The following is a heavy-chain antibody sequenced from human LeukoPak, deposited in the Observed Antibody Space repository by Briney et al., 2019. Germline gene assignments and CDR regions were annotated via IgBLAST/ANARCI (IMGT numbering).Heavy chain of an antibody. CDR3: ARGPWGGVRVSFVYLDY. Sequence: PSEPLSLPCVVSGESFSAYYWTWIRQPPGKGPEWIGEITHSGGTIYNPSLKSRLSISRDTSKNLLSLKLRSVTAADTAVYYCARGPWGGVRVSFVYLDYWGPGALVTVSS. J-gene: IGHJ4*02. V-gene: IGHV4-34*01. CDR2: ITHSGGT. D-gene: IGHD3-10*01. CDR1: GESFSAYY.